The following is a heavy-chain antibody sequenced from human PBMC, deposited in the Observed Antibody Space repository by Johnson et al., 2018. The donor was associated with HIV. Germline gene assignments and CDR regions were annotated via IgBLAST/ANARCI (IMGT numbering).Heavy chain of an antibody. D-gene: IGHD1-7*01. CDR3: ARARDWNYGDI. Sequence: QVQLVESGGGVVRPGGSLRLSCAASGITFSDYAMHWVRQAPGKGLEWVAVISYDGSNKYYADSVKGRFTISRDNSKNTLYLQMNSLRAEDTAVHYCARARDWNYGDIWGQGTMVTVSS. V-gene: IGHV3-30-3*01. CDR1: GITFSDYA. J-gene: IGHJ3*02. CDR2: ISYDGSNK.